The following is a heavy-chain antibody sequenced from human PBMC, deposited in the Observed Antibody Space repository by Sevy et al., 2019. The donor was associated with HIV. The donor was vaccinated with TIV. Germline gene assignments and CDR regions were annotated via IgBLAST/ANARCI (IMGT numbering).Heavy chain of an antibody. CDR2: QQYDGSNK. CDR3: VKEGGGEGGDH. V-gene: IGHV3-30*02. Sequence: GGSLRLSCAASGFSYSSYGMHWVRRAPGKGLEWVAYQQYDGSNKDYADSVKGRFTISIDNSKNTLDLQMNSLRVEDTAVYYCVKEGGGEGGDHWGQGTLVTVSS. J-gene: IGHJ4*02. CDR1: GFSYSSYG. D-gene: IGHD2-21*01.